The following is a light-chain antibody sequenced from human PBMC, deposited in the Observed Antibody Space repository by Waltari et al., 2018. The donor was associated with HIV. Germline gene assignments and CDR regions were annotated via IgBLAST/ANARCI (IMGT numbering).Light chain of an antibody. CDR3: AVWDDSLTGHVV. Sequence: QSVLTQPPSASGTPGQRVTISCSGRRSNIGSNLVYWYQQLPGMAPKLLIYRNNQRPSGVPDRFSGSKSGTSASLAISGLRSEDGADYYCAVWDDSLTGHVVFGGGTKLTVL. CDR1: RSNIGSNL. V-gene: IGLV1-47*01. CDR2: RNN. J-gene: IGLJ2*01.